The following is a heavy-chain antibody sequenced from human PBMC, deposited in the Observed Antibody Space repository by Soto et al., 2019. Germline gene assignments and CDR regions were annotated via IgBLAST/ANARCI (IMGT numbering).Heavy chain of an antibody. CDR3: ARSFVLVPAAFDI. Sequence: ASVKVSCKASGYTFTSYDINWVRQATGQGLEWMGWINPNSGGTNYAQKFQGWVTMTRDTSISTAYMELSRLRSDDTAVYYCARSFVLVPAAFDIWGQGTMVTVSS. V-gene: IGHV1-2*04. D-gene: IGHD2-2*01. J-gene: IGHJ3*02. CDR1: GYTFTSYD. CDR2: INPNSGGT.